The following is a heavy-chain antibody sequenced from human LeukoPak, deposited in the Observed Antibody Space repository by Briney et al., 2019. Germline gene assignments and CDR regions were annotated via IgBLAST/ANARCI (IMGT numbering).Heavy chain of an antibody. J-gene: IGHJ5*02. CDR3: ARGANNWFDP. V-gene: IGHV4-61*02. Sequence: SQTLSLTCTVSGGSISSGSYYWSWIRQPAGKGLEWIGRIYTSGNTNYNPSLKSRVTISVDTSKNQFSLKLSSVTAADTAVYYCARGANNWFDPWGQGTLVTVSS. CDR1: GGSISSGSYY. CDR2: IYTSGNT.